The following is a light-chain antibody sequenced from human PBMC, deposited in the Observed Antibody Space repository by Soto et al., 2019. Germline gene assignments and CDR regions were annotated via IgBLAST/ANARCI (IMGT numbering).Light chain of an antibody. Sequence: QSAPTQPASVSGSPGQSITISCTGTSSDVGSYNLVSWYQQHPGKAPKLMIYEVSKRPSGVSNRFSGSKSGNTASLTISGLQAEDEADYYCCSYAGSYVFGTGTKVTVL. CDR3: CSYAGSYV. V-gene: IGLV2-23*02. CDR2: EVS. J-gene: IGLJ1*01. CDR1: SSDVGSYNL.